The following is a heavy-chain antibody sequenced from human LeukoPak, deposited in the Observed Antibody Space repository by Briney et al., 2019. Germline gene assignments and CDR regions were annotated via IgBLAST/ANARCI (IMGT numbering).Heavy chain of an antibody. Sequence: GASVKVSCKASGGTFSSYAISWVRQAPGQGLEWMGEIIPIFGTANYAQKFQGRVTITADESTSTAYMELSSLRSEDTAVYYCARVGESRMVRGVSQGFDYWGQGTLVTVSS. CDR3: ARVGESRMVRGVSQGFDY. D-gene: IGHD3-10*01. CDR1: GGTFSSYA. CDR2: IIPIFGTA. V-gene: IGHV1-69*13. J-gene: IGHJ4*02.